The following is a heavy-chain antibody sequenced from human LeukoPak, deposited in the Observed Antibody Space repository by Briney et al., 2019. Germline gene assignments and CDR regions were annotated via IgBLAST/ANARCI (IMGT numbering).Heavy chain of an antibody. D-gene: IGHD6-6*01. CDR2: INQDGSEK. V-gene: IGHV3-7*01. J-gene: IGHJ4*02. CDR3: VREWAYSTSSPAGY. Sequence: GGSLRLSCAASGFTFSSYWMSWARQAPGKRLEWVANINQDGSEKYYVDSVKGRFIISRDNARNSLFLQMNILTAEDTAIYYCVREWAYSTSSPAGYWGQGTLVSVSS. CDR1: GFTFSSYW.